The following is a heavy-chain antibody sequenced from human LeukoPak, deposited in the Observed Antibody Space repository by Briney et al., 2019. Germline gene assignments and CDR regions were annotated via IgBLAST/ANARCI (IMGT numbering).Heavy chain of an antibody. D-gene: IGHD1-26*01. CDR2: ISYRGST. CDR3: ASFTVGATLSPFDS. J-gene: IGHJ4*02. CDR1: GASITSGGCH. Sequence: SETLSLTCTVSGASITSGGCHWSWIRQHSGKGLEWIGYISYRGSTYYNPSLKSRVTISIDTSKNHFSLRLTSVTAADTAVYYCASFTVGATLSPFDSWGQGILVTVSS. V-gene: IGHV4-31*03.